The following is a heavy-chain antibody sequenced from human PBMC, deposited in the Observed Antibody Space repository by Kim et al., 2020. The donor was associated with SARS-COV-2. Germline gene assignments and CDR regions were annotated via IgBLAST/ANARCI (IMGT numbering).Heavy chain of an antibody. CDR1: GGSISSSSYY. V-gene: IGHV4-39*01. J-gene: IGHJ6*03. Sequence: SETLSLTCTVSGGSISSSSYYWGWIRQPPGKGLEWIGSIYYSGSTYYNPSLKSRVTISVDTSKNQFSLKLSSVTAADTAVYYCARHRDSSSSFYYYYYMDVWGKGTTVTVSS. D-gene: IGHD6-6*01. CDR3: ARHRDSSSSFYYYYYMDV. CDR2: IYYSGST.